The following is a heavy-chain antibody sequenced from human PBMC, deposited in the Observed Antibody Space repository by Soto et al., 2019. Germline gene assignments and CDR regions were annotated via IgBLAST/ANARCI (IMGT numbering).Heavy chain of an antibody. D-gene: IGHD3-9*01. Sequence: LKISCKGSGYSFTSYWIGWVRQMPGKGLEWMGIIYPGDSDTRYSPSFQGQVTISADKSISTAYLQWSSLKASDTAMYYCARAYYDILTGQTDAFDIWGQGTMVTVSS. CDR3: ARAYYDILTGQTDAFDI. CDR1: GYSFTSYW. V-gene: IGHV5-51*01. J-gene: IGHJ3*02. CDR2: IYPGDSDT.